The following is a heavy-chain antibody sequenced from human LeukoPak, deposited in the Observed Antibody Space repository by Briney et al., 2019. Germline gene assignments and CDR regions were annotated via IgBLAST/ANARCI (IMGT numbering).Heavy chain of an antibody. CDR3: ARDGCGGSCFHYYYYYMDV. Sequence: SQTLSLTCTVSSGSISSSNYYWSWIRQPAGKGLEWIGRISTIGSTNYNPSLNSRVTISIDTSKNQFSLKLSSVTAADTAVYYCARDGCGGSCFHYYYYYMDVWGKGTTVTISS. CDR2: ISTIGST. D-gene: IGHD2-15*01. CDR1: SGSISSSNYY. V-gene: IGHV4-61*02. J-gene: IGHJ6*03.